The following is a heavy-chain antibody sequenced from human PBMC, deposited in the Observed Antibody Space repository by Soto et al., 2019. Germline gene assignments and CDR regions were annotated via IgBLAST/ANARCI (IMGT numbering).Heavy chain of an antibody. CDR1: RFTFSSYG. Sequence: QVQLVESGGGVVQPGRSLRLSCAASRFTFSSYGMHWVHQAPGKGLEWVAVIWYDGINKYYADSVKGRFTISRDNSKKTQYRQMNSLRADDTAVYYCARGVVVARYSYYGMDVWGQGTTVTVSS. CDR2: IWYDGINK. J-gene: IGHJ6*02. D-gene: IGHD2-15*01. V-gene: IGHV3-33*01. CDR3: ARGVVVARYSYYGMDV.